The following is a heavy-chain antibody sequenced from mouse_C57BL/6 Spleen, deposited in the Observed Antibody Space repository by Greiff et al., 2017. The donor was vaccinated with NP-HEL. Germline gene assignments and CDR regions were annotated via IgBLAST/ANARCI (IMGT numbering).Heavy chain of an antibody. CDR3: ARWAGGGDWYFDV. CDR2: INPNNGGT. V-gene: IGHV1-26*01. J-gene: IGHJ1*03. CDR1: GYTFTDYY. D-gene: IGHD3-3*01. Sequence: VQLQQSGPELVKPGASVKISCKASGYTFTDYYMNWVKQSHGKSLEWIGDINPNNGGTSYNQKFKGKATLTVDKSSSTAYMELRSLTSEDSAVYYCARWAGGGDWYFDVWGTGTTVTVSS.